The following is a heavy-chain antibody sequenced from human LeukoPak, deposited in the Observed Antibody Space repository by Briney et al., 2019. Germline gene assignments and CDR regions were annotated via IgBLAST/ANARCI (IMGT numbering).Heavy chain of an antibody. J-gene: IGHJ4*02. CDR2: ISYDGSNK. CDR1: GFTFSSYA. V-gene: IGHV3-30-3*01. CDR3: ARDQNGVGALLY. D-gene: IGHD4/OR15-4a*01. Sequence: GGSLRLPCAASGFTFSSYAMHWVRQAPGKGLEWVAVISYDGSNKYYADSVKGRFTISRDNSKNTLYLQMNSLRAEDTAVYYCARDQNGVGALLYWGQGTLVTVSS.